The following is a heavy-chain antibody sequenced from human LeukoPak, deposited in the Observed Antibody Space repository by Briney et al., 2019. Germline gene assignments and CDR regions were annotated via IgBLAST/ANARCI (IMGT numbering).Heavy chain of an antibody. Sequence: ASVKVSCKTSGYTFSDYYIHWIRQAPGQGLEWVGWINPNSGDTDYAQKFQGRVTVTRDTSISTAYMELGRLRSDDTAVYYCARVKTRGYSGYDMMGHWGQGTLVTVSS. V-gene: IGHV1-2*02. CDR3: ARVKTRGYSGYDMMGH. J-gene: IGHJ4*02. CDR1: GYTFSDYY. CDR2: INPNSGDT. D-gene: IGHD5-12*01.